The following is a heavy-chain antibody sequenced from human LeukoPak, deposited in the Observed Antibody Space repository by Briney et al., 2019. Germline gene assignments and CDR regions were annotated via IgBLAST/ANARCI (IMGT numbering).Heavy chain of an antibody. D-gene: IGHD3-10*01. V-gene: IGHV4-61*02. Sequence: SETLSLTCTVSGGSISSGSYYWSWTRQPAGKGLEWIGRIYTSGSTNYNPSLKSRVTISVDTSKNQFSLKLSSVTAADTAVYYCARVYHLSTWFGEPVWGKGTTVTVSS. CDR1: GGSISSGSYY. CDR2: IYTSGST. J-gene: IGHJ6*04. CDR3: ARVYHLSTWFGEPV.